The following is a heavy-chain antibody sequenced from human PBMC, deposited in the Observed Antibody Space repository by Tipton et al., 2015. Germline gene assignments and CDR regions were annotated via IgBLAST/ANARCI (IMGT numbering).Heavy chain of an antibody. CDR3: ARLEEDCSDNICFAFDP. V-gene: IGHV4-31*03. Sequence: GLVKPSQTVSLTCTVSGRPIGSGGHYWSWIRQHPGEGLEWIGHIYYSGSTFYNPSLKSRVTLSVDTSKNQFSLKLSSVTAADTAVYYCARLEEDCSDNICFAFDPWGQGTLVTVSS. CDR1: GRPIGSGGHY. D-gene: IGHD2-2*01. J-gene: IGHJ5*02. CDR2: IYYSGST.